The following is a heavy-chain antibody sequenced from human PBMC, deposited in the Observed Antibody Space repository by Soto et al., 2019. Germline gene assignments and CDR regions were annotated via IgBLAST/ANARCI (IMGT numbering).Heavy chain of an antibody. CDR3: ARRAETNGWNGFGADKYYFDF. CDR2: MNPNTGNS. Sequence: QVQLVQSGAEVRKPGASVKVSCEASGYTFTSYDIYWVRQATGQGLEWMGWMNPNTGNSGYAQKFQGRVTMTSDTPIRAAHMELSSLRSEDTAVYYCARRAETNGWNGFGADKYYFDFWGQGTLVTVSS. D-gene: IGHD1-1*01. V-gene: IGHV1-8*01. J-gene: IGHJ4*02. CDR1: GYTFTSYD.